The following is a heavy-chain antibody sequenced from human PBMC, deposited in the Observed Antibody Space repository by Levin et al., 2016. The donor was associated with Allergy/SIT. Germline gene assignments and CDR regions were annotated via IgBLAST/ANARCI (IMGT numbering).Heavy chain of an antibody. CDR3: AKDGGTYSVYTFED. J-gene: IGHJ4*02. Sequence: GGSLRLSCAASGFTFSNYAMSWVRQAPGKGLEWVSEISGGGHSPDYADSVKGRFIISRDNSRNTLYLQMSSLRAEDTAVYYCAKDGGTYSVYTFEDWGLGTLVTVSS. CDR1: GFTFSNYA. D-gene: IGHD3-16*01. CDR2: ISGGGHSP. V-gene: IGHV3-23*01.